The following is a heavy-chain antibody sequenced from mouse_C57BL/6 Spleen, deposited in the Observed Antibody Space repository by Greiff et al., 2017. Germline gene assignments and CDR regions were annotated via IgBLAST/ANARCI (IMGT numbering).Heavy chain of an antibody. V-gene: IGHV1-5*01. CDR2: IYPGNSDT. CDR1: GYTFTSYW. D-gene: IGHD1-1*01. Sequence: VQLQQSGTVLARPGASVKMSCKTSGYTFTSYWMHWVKQRPGQGLEWIGAIYPGNSDTSYNQKFKGKAKLTAVTSASTAYMALSSLTNEDSAVYYCKRAEVTTVVGYFDVWGTGTTVTVSS. J-gene: IGHJ1*03. CDR3: KRAEVTTVVGYFDV.